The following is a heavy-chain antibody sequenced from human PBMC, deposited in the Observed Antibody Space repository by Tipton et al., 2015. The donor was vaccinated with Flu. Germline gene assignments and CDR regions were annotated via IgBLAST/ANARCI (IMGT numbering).Heavy chain of an antibody. D-gene: IGHD5-12*01. J-gene: IGHJ4*02. CDR2: IYSGGAGT. CDR3: ARGGGYSGAGIDY. Sequence: GSLRLSCAASGFTFSNYGFHWVRQVPGKGLQWVATIYSGGAGTRFADSVKGRFTISRDNSKNKLYLQMNSLRAEDTAVYYCARGGGYSGAGIDYWGQGTQVTVSS. CDR1: GFTFSNYG. V-gene: IGHV3-23*01.